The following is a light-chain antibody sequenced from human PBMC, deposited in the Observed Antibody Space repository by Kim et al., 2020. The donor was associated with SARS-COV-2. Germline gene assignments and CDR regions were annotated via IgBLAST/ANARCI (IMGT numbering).Light chain of an antibody. V-gene: IGLV3-1*01. Sequence: VSPGQTAGITCSGDNLGDKYACWYQQKPGQSPLLVIHQDNKRPSGIPERFSGSNSGNTATLTISGTQAMDEADYYCQTWDSSTAVFGGGTQLTVL. CDR1: NLGDKY. CDR2: QDN. CDR3: QTWDSSTAV. J-gene: IGLJ2*01.